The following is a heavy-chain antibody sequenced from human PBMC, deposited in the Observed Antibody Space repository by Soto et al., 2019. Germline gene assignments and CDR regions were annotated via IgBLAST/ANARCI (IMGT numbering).Heavy chain of an antibody. J-gene: IGHJ6*02. CDR3: ERDKGETYYYYYGMDV. D-gene: IGHD2-21*01. CDR2: IWYDGSNK. Sequence: QVQLVESGGGVVQPGRSLRLSCAASGFTFSSYGMHWVRQAPGKGLEWVAVIWYDGSNKYYADSVKGRFTISRDNSKNTLYMQMNSLRAEDTAVYYCERDKGETYYYYYGMDVWGQGTTVTVSS. V-gene: IGHV3-33*01. CDR1: GFTFSSYG.